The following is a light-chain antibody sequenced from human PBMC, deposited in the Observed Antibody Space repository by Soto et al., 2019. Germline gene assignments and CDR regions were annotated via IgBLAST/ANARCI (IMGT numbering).Light chain of an antibody. V-gene: IGKV3-15*01. J-gene: IGKJ4*01. CDR2: GAS. Sequence: EVVMTQSPATLSVSPGERATLSCRASQNVSTNLAWYQQKAGQAPRLLIYGASSRATGFPARFSGSGSWTEFTLTISSLQSEEFAVYYCQQYNNWPPLNFGGGTKVDIK. CDR1: QNVSTN. CDR3: QQYNNWPPLN.